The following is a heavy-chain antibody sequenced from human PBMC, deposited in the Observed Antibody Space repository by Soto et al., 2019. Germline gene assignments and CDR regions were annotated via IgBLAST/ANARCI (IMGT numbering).Heavy chain of an antibody. CDR2: ISYDGGNK. D-gene: IGHD3-3*01. V-gene: IGHV3-30*18. CDR1: GFTFSTYG. CDR3: GKDYNNFWSGYYSGTDV. Sequence: PGGSLRLSCAASGFTFSTYGMHWVRQAPAKGLEGVAVISYDGGNKYYEDSVKSRFTISRDNSKNTLYLQVNSLRPEDTAVYYCGKDYNNFWSGYYSGTDVWGQGTMVTVS. J-gene: IGHJ6*02.